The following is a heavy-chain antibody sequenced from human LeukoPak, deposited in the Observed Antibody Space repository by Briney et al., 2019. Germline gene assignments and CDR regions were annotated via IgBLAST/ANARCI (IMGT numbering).Heavy chain of an antibody. CDR1: GYTFTSYY. J-gene: IGHJ3*02. CDR2: INPNSGGT. V-gene: IGHV1-2*02. CDR3: ARDLGSSSSWYADAFDI. D-gene: IGHD6-13*01. Sequence: ASVKVSCKASGYTFTSYYMHWVRQAPGQGLEWMGWINPNSGGTNYAQKFQGRVTMTRDTSISTAYMELSRLRSDDTAVYYCARDLGSSSSWYADAFDIWGQGTMVTVSS.